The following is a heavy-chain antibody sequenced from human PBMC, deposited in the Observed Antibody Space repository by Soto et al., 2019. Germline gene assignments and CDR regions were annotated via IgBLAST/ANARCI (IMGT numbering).Heavy chain of an antibody. CDR1: GYTFTGYD. D-gene: IGHD4-17*01. Sequence: ASVKVSCKTSGYTFTGYDINWVRQAPGQGLEWMGWVSPDHGNAGYAQQFQGRVTMTSDTSISTVFMELTNLRSEDTAVYYCAVTTGYWGQGTKVTVSS. CDR3: AVTTGY. V-gene: IGHV1-8*01. J-gene: IGHJ4*02. CDR2: VSPDHGNA.